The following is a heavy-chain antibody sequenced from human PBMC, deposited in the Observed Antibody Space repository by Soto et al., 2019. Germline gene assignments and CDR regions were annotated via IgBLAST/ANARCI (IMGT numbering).Heavy chain of an antibody. D-gene: IGHD3-3*01. CDR2: INPNSGGT. V-gene: IGHV1-2*04. CDR3: ARDSGRNYDFWSGYPQGYYYYGMDV. CDR1: GYTFTGYY. Sequence: ASVKVSCTASGYTFTGYYMHWVRQAPGQGLEWMGWINPNSGGTNYAQKFQGWVTMTRDTSISTAYMELSRLRSDDTAVYYCARDSGRNYDFWSGYPQGYYYYGMDVWGQGTTVTVPS. J-gene: IGHJ6*02.